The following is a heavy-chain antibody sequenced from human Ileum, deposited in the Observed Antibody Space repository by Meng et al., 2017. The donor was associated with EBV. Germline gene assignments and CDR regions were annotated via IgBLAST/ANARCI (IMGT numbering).Heavy chain of an antibody. J-gene: IGHJ5*02. D-gene: IGHD2-8*01. CDR2: IRSKTDGGTT. Sequence: VQVVASGXXXXXXXGSVRLSCVGSGFIFTNAWMSWVRQAPGKGLEWIGRIRSKTDGGTTDYAAPVKGRFTISRDDSKNTLYLQMNNLKTEDTAVYYCSTVSVVQLGTNRPWPWGQGTLVTVSS. V-gene: IGHV3-15*01. CDR3: STVSVVQLGTNRPWP. CDR1: GFIFTNAW.